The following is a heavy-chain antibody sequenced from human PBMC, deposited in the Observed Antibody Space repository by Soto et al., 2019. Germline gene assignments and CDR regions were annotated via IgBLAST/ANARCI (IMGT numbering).Heavy chain of an antibody. D-gene: IGHD4-17*01. CDR2: IYYSGST. V-gene: IGHV4-59*01. CDR1: GGSISSYY. Sequence: SETLSLTCAVSGGSISSYYWSWIRQPPGKGLEWIGYIYYSGSTNYNPSLKSRVTISVDTSKNQFSLKLSSVTAADTAVYYCARAEHNYGDYVWSWWFDPWGQGTLVTV. CDR3: ARAEHNYGDYVWSWWFDP. J-gene: IGHJ5*02.